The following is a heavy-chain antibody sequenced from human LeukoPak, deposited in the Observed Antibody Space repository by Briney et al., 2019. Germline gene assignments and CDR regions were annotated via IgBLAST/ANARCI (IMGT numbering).Heavy chain of an antibody. J-gene: IGHJ6*02. Sequence: SETLSLTCTVSDASLSHDSWGWIRQPPGKGLEWIGHIYNSGSTNYNPSLKSRVTISVDTSKNQFSLKVSSVTAADTAVYYCARVGGTNYYYYNDLDVWGQGTTVTVSS. V-gene: IGHV4-59*01. CDR3: ARVGGTNYYYYNDLDV. CDR2: IYNSGST. D-gene: IGHD1-26*01. CDR1: DASLSHDS.